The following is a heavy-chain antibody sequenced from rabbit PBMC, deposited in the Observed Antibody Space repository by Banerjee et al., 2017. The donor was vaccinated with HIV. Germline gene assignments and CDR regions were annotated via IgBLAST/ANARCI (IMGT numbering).Heavy chain of an antibody. D-gene: IGHD8-1*01. J-gene: IGHJ4*01. V-gene: IGHV1S45*01. CDR3: ARGYAGSSYYFNL. Sequence: QEQLVESGGGLVKPEGSLKLSCTASGFSFSNKAVMCWVRQAPGKGLEWIACINAVTGKAVYASWAKGRFTFSKTSSTTVTLQMTSLTAADTATYFCARGYAGSSYYFNLWGPGTLVTVS. CDR1: GFSFSNKAV. CDR2: INAVTGKA.